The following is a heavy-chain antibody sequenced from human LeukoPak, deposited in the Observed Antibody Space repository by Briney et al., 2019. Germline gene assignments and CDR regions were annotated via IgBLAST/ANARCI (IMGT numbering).Heavy chain of an antibody. V-gene: IGHV3-23*01. D-gene: IGHD3-10*01. CDR3: AKDPALITMVRGVIHY. J-gene: IGHJ4*02. CDR2: ISGSGGST. Sequence: GGSLRLSCAASGFTFSSYGMSWVRQAPGKGLEWVSAISGSGGSTYYADSVKGRFTISRDNSKNTLYLQMNSLRAEDTAVYYCAKDPALITMVRGVIHYWGQGTLVTVSS. CDR1: GFTFSSYG.